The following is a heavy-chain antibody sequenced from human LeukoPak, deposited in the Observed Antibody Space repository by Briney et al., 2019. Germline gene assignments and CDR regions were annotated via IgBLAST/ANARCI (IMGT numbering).Heavy chain of an antibody. D-gene: IGHD3-22*01. CDR2: IYYSGST. CDR1: AGSISSRSYY. Sequence: SETLSLTCTVSAGSISSRSYYWDWLRQPPGKGLEWFGSIYYSGSTYYNPSLKSRVTISVDTSKNQFSLKLSSVTAADTAVYYCARRETSAYYSYYFDYWGQGNLVTVSS. CDR3: ARRETSAYYSYYFDY. V-gene: IGHV4-39*01. J-gene: IGHJ4*02.